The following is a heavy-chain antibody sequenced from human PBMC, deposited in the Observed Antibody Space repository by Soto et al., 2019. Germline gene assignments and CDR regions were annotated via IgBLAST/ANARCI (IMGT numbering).Heavy chain of an antibody. V-gene: IGHV3-48*02. CDR2: ISSDSTTI. J-gene: IGHJ3*02. CDR3: TSDYYDTSGYFKPDAFDI. Sequence: ELQLVESGGGLVQPGGSLRLSCAASGFTFSTYSMNWVRQAPGKGLEWVSYISSDSTTIYYADSVKGRFTISRDNARNSLSLRMNSLRDEDTAVYYCTSDYYDTSGYFKPDAFDIWGQGTMVTVSS. D-gene: IGHD3-22*01. CDR1: GFTFSTYS.